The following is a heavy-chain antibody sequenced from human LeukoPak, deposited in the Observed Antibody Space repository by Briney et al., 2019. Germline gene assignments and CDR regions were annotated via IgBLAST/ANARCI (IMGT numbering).Heavy chain of an antibody. CDR2: IYYSGST. CDR3: ARDPDSGWFDP. CDR1: GFTFPDYA. Sequence: GSLRLSCSGSGFTFPDYAMSWVRQAPGKGLEWIGYIYYSGSTNYNPSLKSRVTISVDTSKNQFSLKLSSVTAADTAVYYCARDPDSGWFDPWGQGTLVTVSS. D-gene: IGHD1-26*01. J-gene: IGHJ5*02. V-gene: IGHV4-59*01.